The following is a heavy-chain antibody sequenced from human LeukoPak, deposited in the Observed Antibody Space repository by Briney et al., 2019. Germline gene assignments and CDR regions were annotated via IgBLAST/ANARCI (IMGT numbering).Heavy chain of an antibody. J-gene: IGHJ4*02. V-gene: IGHV4-30-4*08. D-gene: IGHD3-22*01. CDR1: GGSISSGDYY. Sequence: SQTLSLTCTVSGGSISSGDYYWSWIRQPPGKGLEWIGYIYYSGSTYYNPSLKSRVTISVDTSKNQFSLKLSSVTAADTAVYYCXXXPAGPYYYDSSGYGLPDXXGQGTLVTV. CDR2: IYYSGST. CDR3: XXXPAGPYYYDSSGYGLPDX.